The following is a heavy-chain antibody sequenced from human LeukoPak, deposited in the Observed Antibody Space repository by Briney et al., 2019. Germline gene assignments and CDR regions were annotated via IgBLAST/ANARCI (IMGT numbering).Heavy chain of an antibody. J-gene: IGHJ1*01. V-gene: IGHV4-59*01. CDR2: VYYSGST. D-gene: IGHD6-19*01. Sequence: SETLSLTCTVSGGSIRSYYWSWIRQPPGKGLEWIGYVYYSGSTNYNPSLESRVTISVDTSKNQFSLKLSSVTAADTAVYYCARDEGSSGWLHWGQGTLVTVSS. CDR1: GGSIRSYY. CDR3: ARDEGSSGWLH.